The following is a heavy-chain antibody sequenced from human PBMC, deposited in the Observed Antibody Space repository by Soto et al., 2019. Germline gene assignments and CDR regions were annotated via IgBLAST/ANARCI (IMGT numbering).Heavy chain of an antibody. CDR1: GGSISSGDYY. D-gene: IGHD3-10*01. J-gene: IGHJ6*02. CDR3: ARDSFYGSGNYYGMDV. CDR2: IYYSGST. V-gene: IGHV4-30-4*01. Sequence: QVQLQESGPGLVKPSQTLSLTCTVSGGSISSGDYYWSWIRQPPGKGLEWIGYIYYSGSTYYNPSLKSRVTISVDTSKNQFSLKLSSVTAADTAVYYCARDSFYGSGNYYGMDVWGQGTTVTGSS.